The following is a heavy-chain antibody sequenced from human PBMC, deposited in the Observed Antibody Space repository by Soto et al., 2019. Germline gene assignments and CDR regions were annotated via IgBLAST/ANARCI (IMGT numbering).Heavy chain of an antibody. CDR2: LSYDGSNE. J-gene: IGHJ4*02. CDR1: GFTFSSHV. Sequence: QVQLVESGGGVVQPGRSLRLSCAPSGFTFSSHVMHWVRQAPGKGLEWVALLSYDGSNEYYADSVKGRFTISRDNSKNTLYLQMNSLRTEDTAMYYCARDVVSKGSVDDWGQGTLVTVSS. CDR3: ARDVVSKGSVDD. D-gene: IGHD2-15*01. V-gene: IGHV3-30-3*01.